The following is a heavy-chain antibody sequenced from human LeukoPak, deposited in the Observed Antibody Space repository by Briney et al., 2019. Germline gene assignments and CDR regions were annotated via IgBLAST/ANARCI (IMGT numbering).Heavy chain of an antibody. CDR2: IYYSGST. CDR1: GVSISSSSYY. CDR3: ALIGYGSGRYPAQDWYFDL. D-gene: IGHD3-10*01. J-gene: IGHJ2*01. Sequence: PSETLSLTCTVSGVSISSSSYYWGWIRQPPGKGLEWIGSIYYSGSTYYNPSLKSRVTISVDTSKNQFSLKLSSVTAADTAVYYCALIGYGSGRYPAQDWYFDLWGRGTLVTVSS. V-gene: IGHV4-39*07.